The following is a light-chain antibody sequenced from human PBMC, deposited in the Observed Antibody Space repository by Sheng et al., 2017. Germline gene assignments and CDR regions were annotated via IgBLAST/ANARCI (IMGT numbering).Light chain of an antibody. J-gene: IGKJ2*01. CDR1: QTVRTNA. CDR2: ATS. V-gene: IGKV3-20*01. CDR3: QQYSRSPFT. Sequence: EIVLTQSPGTVSLSPGERATLSCRASQTVRTNALAWYHQRPGQAPRLIMSATSDRATGIPDRFNGSRTATEFTLTISRLEPEDFAVYFCQQYSRSPFTFGQGTKVDIK.